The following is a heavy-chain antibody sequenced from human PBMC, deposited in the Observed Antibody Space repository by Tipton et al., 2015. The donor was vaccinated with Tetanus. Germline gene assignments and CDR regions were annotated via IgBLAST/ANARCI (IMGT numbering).Heavy chain of an antibody. CDR2: INQRGT. CDR3: VRAPYNSPGKYYFDY. CDR1: GGSSSSFY. Sequence: TLSLTCEVSGGSSSSFYWSWIRQPPGGGLEWIGEINQRGTTYNPSLNRRATISVDRSSDQFSLRLTSVTAADTAIYYCVRAPYNSPGKYYFDYWGQGTLVTVSS. D-gene: IGHD1-1*01. J-gene: IGHJ4*02. V-gene: IGHV4-34*01.